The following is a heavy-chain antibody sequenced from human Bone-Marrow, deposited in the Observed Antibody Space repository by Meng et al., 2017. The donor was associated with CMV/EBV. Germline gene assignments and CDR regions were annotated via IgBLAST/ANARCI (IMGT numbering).Heavy chain of an antibody. CDR2: IIPVLGIA. D-gene: IGHD6-19*01. Sequence: SVKVSCKASGGTFSSYAISWVRQAPGQGLEWMGGIIPVLGIANYAQKFQGRVTITADKSTSTAYMERSSLRSEDTAVYYCARDTTSGWYKYFDYWGQGTLVTVSS. J-gene: IGHJ4*02. CDR1: GGTFSSYA. CDR3: ARDTTSGWYKYFDY. V-gene: IGHV1-69*10.